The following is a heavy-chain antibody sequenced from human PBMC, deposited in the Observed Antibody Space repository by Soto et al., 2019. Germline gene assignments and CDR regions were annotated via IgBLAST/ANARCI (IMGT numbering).Heavy chain of an antibody. CDR3: ARDRYCTNGVCYNDAFDI. CDR2: IWYDGSNK. Sequence: GGSLRLSCAASGFTFSSYGMHWVRQAPGKGLEWVAVIWYDGSNKYYADSVKGRFTISRDNSKNTLYLQMNSLRAEDTAVYYCARDRYCTNGVCYNDAFDIWGQGTMVTVSS. D-gene: IGHD2-8*01. J-gene: IGHJ3*02. V-gene: IGHV3-33*01. CDR1: GFTFSSYG.